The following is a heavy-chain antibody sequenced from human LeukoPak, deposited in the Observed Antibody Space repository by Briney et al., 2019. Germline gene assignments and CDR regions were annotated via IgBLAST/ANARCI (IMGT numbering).Heavy chain of an antibody. J-gene: IGHJ4*02. V-gene: IGHV3-48*03. CDR2: ISSSGSTI. Sequence: LSGGSLRLSCAASGFTFSSYEMNWVRQAPGKGLEWVSYISSSGSTIYYADSVKGRFTISRDNAKNSLYLQMNSLRAEDTAVYYCATPIFPNSSGSKRDYWGQGTLVTVSS. CDR1: GFTFSSYE. CDR3: ATPIFPNSSGSKRDY. D-gene: IGHD6-19*01.